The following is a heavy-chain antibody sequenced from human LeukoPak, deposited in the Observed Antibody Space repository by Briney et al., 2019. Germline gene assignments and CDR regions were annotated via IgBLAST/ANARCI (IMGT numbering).Heavy chain of an antibody. CDR1: GFTFSSYA. Sequence: GGSLRLSCAASGFTFSSYAMSWVRQAPGKGLEWVSTISGSDGSTSYADSVKGRFTISRDNSKNTLYLQMNSLRAEDTAVYYCGKSSSSAYYYFDYWGQGTLVTVSS. CDR3: GKSSSSAYYYFDY. D-gene: IGHD3-22*01. CDR2: ISGSDGST. V-gene: IGHV3-23*01. J-gene: IGHJ4*02.